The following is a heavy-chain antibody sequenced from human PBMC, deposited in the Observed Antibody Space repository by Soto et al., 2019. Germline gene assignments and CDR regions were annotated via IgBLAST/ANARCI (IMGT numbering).Heavy chain of an antibody. CDR2: IIPFIGAP. CDR1: GGTFNTYS. V-gene: IGHV1-69*18. J-gene: IGHJ6*02. Sequence: QVQLVQSGAEVKKPGSSVKVSCKASGGTFNTYSFGWLRQAPGQGLQWMGSIIPFIGAPNYAQNFQDRVTITADESTTTAYMELSGLTYEDTAVYFCARGGDSSSLRAFYSYGFDVWGQGTSVTVSS. D-gene: IGHD6-6*01. CDR3: ARGGDSSSLRAFYSYGFDV.